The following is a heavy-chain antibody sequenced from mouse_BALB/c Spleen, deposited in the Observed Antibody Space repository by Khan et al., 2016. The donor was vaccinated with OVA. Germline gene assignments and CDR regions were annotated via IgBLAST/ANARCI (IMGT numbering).Heavy chain of an antibody. CDR2: INPSDGDT. CDR1: GYTFISYY. J-gene: IGHJ3*01. CDR3: IRSGYGSFAY. V-gene: IGHV1S81*02. D-gene: IGHD2-2*01. Sequence: VQLQESGAELVKPGASVKLSCKASGYTFISYYMYWVKQRPGQGVEWIGEINPSDGDTNFNEKFKSKATLTVDKSSNTAYMQLSSLASEDSAVYYCIRSGYGSFAYWGQGTLVTVSA.